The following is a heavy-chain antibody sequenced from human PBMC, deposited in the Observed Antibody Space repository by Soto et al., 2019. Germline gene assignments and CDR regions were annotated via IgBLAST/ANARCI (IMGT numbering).Heavy chain of an antibody. Sequence: QDQLVQSGAEVKKPGASVTVSCKASGYSFTNYGVTWVRQAPGQGLEWMGWISAFTGNTHYAQNLQGRVTMTTDASTSTAYMELRSLRSDDTAVYYCARDRGVAPPVAGNTHYYYYMDVWGKGTTVTVSS. CDR3: ARDRGVAPPVAGNTHYYYYMDV. CDR2: ISAFTGNT. V-gene: IGHV1-18*01. J-gene: IGHJ6*03. CDR1: GYSFTNYG. D-gene: IGHD6-19*01.